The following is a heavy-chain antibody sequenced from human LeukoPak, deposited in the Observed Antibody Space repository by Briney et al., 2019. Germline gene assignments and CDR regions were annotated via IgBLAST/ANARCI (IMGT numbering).Heavy chain of an antibody. D-gene: IGHD1-14*01. CDR2: ISTDGGGT. V-gene: IGHV3-64*01. CDR3: ARYRSTTYHY. Sequence: GGSLRLSCAASGFTFSDYAMHWVRQAPGKGLEYVSAISTDGGGTYYTNSVKGRFTISRDNSKNALYLQMGSLRAEDMAVYYCARYRSTTYHYWGQGTLVTVSS. J-gene: IGHJ4*02. CDR1: GFTFSDYA.